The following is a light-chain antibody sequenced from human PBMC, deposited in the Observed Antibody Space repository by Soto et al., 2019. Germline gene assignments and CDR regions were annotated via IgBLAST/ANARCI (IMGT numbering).Light chain of an antibody. CDR1: SGSVSTGSY. Sequence: QTVVTQEPSFSVSPGGTVTLTCGLNSGSVSTGSYPSWFQQTPGQAPRTLIYSTNTRSSGVPDRFSGSILGNKAALTITGAQADDESDYYCVLYMGSGAWVFGGGTKLTVL. V-gene: IGLV8-61*01. J-gene: IGLJ3*02. CDR2: STN. CDR3: VLYMGSGAWV.